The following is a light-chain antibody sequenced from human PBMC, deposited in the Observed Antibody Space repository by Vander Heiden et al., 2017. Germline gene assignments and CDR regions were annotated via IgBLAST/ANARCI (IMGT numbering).Light chain of an antibody. J-gene: IGKJ2*01. V-gene: IGKV3-11*01. CDR2: DAS. CDR3: QQRSNWLYT. Sequence: ELVLTHSPAPLSFSPGLRATLSRRASQTVSSYLARYQQKPGQAPRLLIYDASSRATGIPARVSGSGSGTDVTHTISSLEPEDFAVYDGQQRSNWLYTFGQGTRLEIK. CDR1: QTVSSY.